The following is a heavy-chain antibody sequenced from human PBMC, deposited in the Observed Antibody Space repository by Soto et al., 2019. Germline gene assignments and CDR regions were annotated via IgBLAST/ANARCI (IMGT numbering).Heavy chain of an antibody. CDR2: ISYDGSNK. J-gene: IGHJ5*02. V-gene: IGHV3-30-3*01. CDR1: GFTFSSYA. D-gene: IGHD2-21*02. Sequence: PGGSLRLSCAASGFTFSSYAMHWVRQAPGKGLEWVAVISYDGSNKYYADSVKGRFTISRDNSKNTLYLQMNSLRAEDTAVYYCARAAEVTHADPNNWFDPWGQGTLVTVSS. CDR3: ARAAEVTHADPNNWFDP.